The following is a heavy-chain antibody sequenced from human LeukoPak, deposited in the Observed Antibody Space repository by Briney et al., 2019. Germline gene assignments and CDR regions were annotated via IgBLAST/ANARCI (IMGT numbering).Heavy chain of an antibody. D-gene: IGHD6-6*01. CDR3: ARVGQLVPDY. V-gene: IGHV3-30*04. Sequence: PGGSLRLSCAASGFTFSSYAMHWVRQAPGKGLEWVAVISYDGSNKYYADSVKGRFTISRDNSKNTLYLQMNSLRAEDTAVYYRARVGQLVPDYWGQGTLVTVSS. CDR2: ISYDGSNK. CDR1: GFTFSSYA. J-gene: IGHJ4*02.